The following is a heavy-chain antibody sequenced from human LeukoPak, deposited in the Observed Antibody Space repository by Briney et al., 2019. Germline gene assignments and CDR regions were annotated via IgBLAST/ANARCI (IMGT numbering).Heavy chain of an antibody. CDR3: AKPASRVGATEVY. CDR1: GFTFSSYS. J-gene: IGHJ4*02. D-gene: IGHD1-26*01. V-gene: IGHV3-23*01. CDR2: ISGSGGST. Sequence: GGSLRLSCAASGFTFSSYSMNWVRQAPGKGLEWVSAISGSGGSTYYADSVKGRFTISRDNSKNTLYLQMNSLRAEDTAVYYCAKPASRVGATEVYWGQGTLVTVSS.